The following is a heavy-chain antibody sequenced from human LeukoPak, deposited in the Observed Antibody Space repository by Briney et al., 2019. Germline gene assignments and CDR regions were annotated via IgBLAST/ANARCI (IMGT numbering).Heavy chain of an antibody. D-gene: IGHD3-3*01. CDR3: ARGRGWSRNTSGYIINAFDI. CDR1: GFTFSSYS. J-gene: IGHJ3*02. V-gene: IGHV3-21*01. Sequence: GGSLRLSCAASGFTFSSYSMNWVRQAPGKGLEWVSSISSSSSYIYYADSVKGRFTISRDNAKNSLYLQMNSLRAEDTAVYYCARGRGWSRNTSGYIINAFDIWGQGTMVTVSS. CDR2: ISSSSSYI.